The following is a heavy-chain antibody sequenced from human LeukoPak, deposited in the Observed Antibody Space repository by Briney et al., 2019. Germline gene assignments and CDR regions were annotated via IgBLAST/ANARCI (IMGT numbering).Heavy chain of an antibody. V-gene: IGHV3-23*01. D-gene: IGHD7-27*01. CDR1: GFTFSSYA. J-gene: IGHJ4*02. CDR2: VSANGVGT. Sequence: GGSLRLSCAASGFTFSSYAMSWLRQAPGKGLEWASTVSANGVGTYYTDSVKGRFTISRDNSKNTLYLQMNSLRAEDTAVYHCAKEAGHWDFDYWGQGTLVTVSS. CDR3: AKEAGHWDFDY.